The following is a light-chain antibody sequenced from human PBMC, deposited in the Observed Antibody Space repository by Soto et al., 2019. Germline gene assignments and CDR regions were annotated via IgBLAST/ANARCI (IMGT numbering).Light chain of an antibody. V-gene: IGKV3-11*01. CDR2: DAS. Sequence: EIVLTQSPATLSLSPGEIATLSFMASRSVGSFLVWYQQKPGQAPRLLIYDASNRATGIPARFRGSGSGTDFTLTISSLEPEDFAVYYCQQRSNWPINCGQGTRREI. CDR1: RSVGSF. J-gene: IGKJ5*01. CDR3: QQRSNWPIN.